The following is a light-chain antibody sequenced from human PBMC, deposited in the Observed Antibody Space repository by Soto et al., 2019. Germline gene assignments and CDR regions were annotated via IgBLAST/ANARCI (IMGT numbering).Light chain of an antibody. CDR2: DVN. J-gene: IGLJ2*01. V-gene: IGLV2-11*01. CDR1: SSDVGGYNY. Sequence: QSVLTQPRSVSGSPGQSVTISCTGTSSDVGGYNYVSWYQQHPGKVPKLVIYDVNKRPSGVPDRFSGSKSGNTASLTISGLQAEDEADYYCCSYAGTFVVFGGGTKVTVL. CDR3: CSYAGTFVV.